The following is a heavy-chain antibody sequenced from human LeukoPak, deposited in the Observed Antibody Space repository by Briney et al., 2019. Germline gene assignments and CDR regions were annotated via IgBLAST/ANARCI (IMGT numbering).Heavy chain of an antibody. CDR1: GYTFTSYY. D-gene: IGHD3-16*01. V-gene: IGHV1-2*06. J-gene: IGHJ4*02. CDR2: INPNSGGT. CDR3: ARRGEYLQIDY. Sequence: ASVKVSCKASGYTFTSYYMHWVRQAPGQGLEWIGRINPNSGGTNYAQKFQGRVTMTRDTSISTAYMELSRLRSDDTAVYYCARRGEYLQIDYWGQGTLVTVSS.